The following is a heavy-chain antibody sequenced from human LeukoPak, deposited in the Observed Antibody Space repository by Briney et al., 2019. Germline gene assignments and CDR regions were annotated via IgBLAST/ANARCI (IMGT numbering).Heavy chain of an antibody. Sequence: RGSLRLSCPASGFTFSSYAMSWVRQAPAKGLEWVSAISGSGGSTYYADSVKGRFTISRDNSKNTLYLQMNSLRAEDTAVYYCAKHLEYSSSSLDYWGQGTLVTVSS. CDR1: GFTFSSYA. CDR2: ISGSGGST. V-gene: IGHV3-23*01. CDR3: AKHLEYSSSSLDY. J-gene: IGHJ4*02. D-gene: IGHD6-6*01.